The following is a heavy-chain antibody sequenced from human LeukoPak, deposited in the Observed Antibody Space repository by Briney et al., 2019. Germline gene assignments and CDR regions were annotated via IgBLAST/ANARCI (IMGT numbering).Heavy chain of an antibody. Sequence: SVKVSCKASGGTXSSYAISGVRQAPGQGLEWMGGIIPIFGTTKYSQKFQGRVTITAAESTGTAFMDLNSLTSDDTAVYYCASRYCGSANCQWGDYYYYGMDGWGQGTTVTVSS. J-gene: IGHJ6*02. CDR3: ASRYCGSANCQWGDYYYYGMDG. D-gene: IGHD2-2*01. CDR2: IIPIFGTT. CDR1: GGTXSSYA. V-gene: IGHV1-69*13.